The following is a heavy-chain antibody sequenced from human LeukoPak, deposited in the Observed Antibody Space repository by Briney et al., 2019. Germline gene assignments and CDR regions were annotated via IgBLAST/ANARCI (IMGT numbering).Heavy chain of an antibody. CDR3: ARHLGYSNKNAFDI. J-gene: IGHJ3*02. CDR1: GGSISSSSYY. CDR2: IYYSGST. D-gene: IGHD4-11*01. Sequence: SETLSLTCTVSGGSISSSSYYWGWIRQPPGKGLEWIGSIYYSGSTYYNPSLKSRVTISVDTSKNQFSLKLSSVTAADTAVYYCARHLGYSNKNAFDIWGQGTMVTVSS. V-gene: IGHV4-39*01.